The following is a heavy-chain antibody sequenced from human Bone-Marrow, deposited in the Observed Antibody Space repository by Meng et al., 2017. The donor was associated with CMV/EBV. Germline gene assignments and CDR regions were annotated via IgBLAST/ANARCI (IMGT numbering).Heavy chain of an antibody. CDR2: ISIYNGIT. J-gene: IGHJ4*02. Sequence: SWKAAGYTFPSYSIAWVRQAPGQGLDWMGWISIYNGITNYAQKFQGRVTMTTDTSTNTAYMDLRSLRSDDTAVYYCARGGIAELDYWGQGTLVTVSS. CDR3: ARGGIAELDY. D-gene: IGHD1-14*01. CDR1: GYTFPSYS. V-gene: IGHV1-18*01.